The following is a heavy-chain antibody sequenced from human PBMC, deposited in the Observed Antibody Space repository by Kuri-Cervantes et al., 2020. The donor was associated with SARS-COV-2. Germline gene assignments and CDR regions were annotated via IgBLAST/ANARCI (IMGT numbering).Heavy chain of an antibody. Sequence: GESLKISCAASGFTFSSYAMHWVRQAPGKGLEWVTVISYDGNNKYYADSVKGRFTISRDNSKNTLYLQMNSLRAEDTAVYYCAALLWSAFDIWGQGTMVTVSS. V-gene: IGHV3-30-3*01. J-gene: IGHJ3*02. CDR1: GFTFSSYA. CDR3: AALLWSAFDI. CDR2: ISYDGNNK. D-gene: IGHD2/OR15-2a*01.